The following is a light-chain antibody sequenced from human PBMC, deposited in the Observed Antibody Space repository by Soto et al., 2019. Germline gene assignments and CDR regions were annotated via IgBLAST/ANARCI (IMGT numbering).Light chain of an antibody. CDR3: SSYTSTYIWV. J-gene: IGLJ3*02. CDR2: GVS. Sequence: QSVLTQPASVSGSPGQSITISCTGTSSDIGSHNFVSWHQQHPGKAPKFIIYGVSNRPSGVSNRFSSSKSGNTASLTISGLQADDEADYYCSSYTSTYIWVFGGGTKLTVL. CDR1: SSDIGSHNF. V-gene: IGLV2-14*01.